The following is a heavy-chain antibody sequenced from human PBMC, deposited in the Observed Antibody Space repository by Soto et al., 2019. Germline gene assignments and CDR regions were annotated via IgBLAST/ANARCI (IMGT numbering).Heavy chain of an antibody. D-gene: IGHD3-22*01. J-gene: IGHJ3*02. CDR1: GDSVSSNSAA. CDR2: TYYRSKWYN. Sequence: SQTLSLTCAISGDSVSSNSAAWSWVRQSPSRGLEWLGRTYYRSKWYNDYAISGKSRMSIKPDTSKNQFSPQLNSVTPEDTAVYYCTRDQYDSSGYYLLDAFDIWGQGTMVTVSS. V-gene: IGHV6-1*01. CDR3: TRDQYDSSGYYLLDAFDI.